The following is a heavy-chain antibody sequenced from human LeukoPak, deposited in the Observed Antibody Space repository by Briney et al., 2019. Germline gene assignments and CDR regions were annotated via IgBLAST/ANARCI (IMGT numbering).Heavy chain of an antibody. CDR2: ISSSSSYI. J-gene: IGHJ2*01. V-gene: IGHV3-21*06. Sequence: GGSLRLSCAASGFSFSTYSMNWVRQAPGEGLEWVSSISSSSSYIYYADSVKGRFTISRDNAKNSLYLQMNSLRAEDTAVYYCARDLYCGGDCSLGYFDLWGRGTLVTVSS. D-gene: IGHD2-21*02. CDR3: ARDLYCGGDCSLGYFDL. CDR1: GFSFSTYS.